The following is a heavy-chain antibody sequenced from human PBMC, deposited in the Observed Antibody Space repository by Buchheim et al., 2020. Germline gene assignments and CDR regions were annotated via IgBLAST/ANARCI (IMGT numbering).Heavy chain of an antibody. D-gene: IGHD2-15*01. CDR3: ARGISTPGIDY. V-gene: IGHV3-7*01. J-gene: IGHJ4*02. CDR1: GFSFRNSW. CDR2: INHDGSET. Sequence: EVQLEESGGTVVQPGGSLRLSCAASGFSFRNSWMNWVRQAPGKGLVWVASINHDGSETYYVDSVNGRFTVSRANVKNALYLHMSSLRADDTAVYYCARGISTPGIDYWGQGTL.